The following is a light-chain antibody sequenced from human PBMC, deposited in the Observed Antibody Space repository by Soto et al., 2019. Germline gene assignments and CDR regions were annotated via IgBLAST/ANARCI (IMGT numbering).Light chain of an antibody. CDR3: SAWDDSLRGVV. CDR2: RNN. J-gene: IGLJ2*01. Sequence: QSVLTQPPSASGTPGQRVTSSCSGSSSNIGSNYVYWYQQLPGTAPKLLIYRNNQRPSGVPDRFSGSASGTSASLAISGLLSEDEAEYYCSAWDDSLRGVVFGGGTKVTVL. CDR1: SSNIGSNY. V-gene: IGLV1-47*01.